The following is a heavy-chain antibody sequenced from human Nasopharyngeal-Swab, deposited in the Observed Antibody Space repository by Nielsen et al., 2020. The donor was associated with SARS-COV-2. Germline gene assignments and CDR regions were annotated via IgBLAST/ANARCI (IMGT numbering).Heavy chain of an antibody. CDR2: ISYDGSNK. V-gene: IGHV3-30*04. Sequence: GGSLRLSCAASGFTFSSYAMHWVRQAPGKGLEWVAVISYDGSNKYYADSVKGRFTISRDNSKNTLYPQMNSLRAEDTAVYYCAKDLEAMVRGVPSGFDYWGQGTLVTVSS. CDR1: GFTFSSYA. CDR3: AKDLEAMVRGVPSGFDY. D-gene: IGHD3-10*01. J-gene: IGHJ4*02.